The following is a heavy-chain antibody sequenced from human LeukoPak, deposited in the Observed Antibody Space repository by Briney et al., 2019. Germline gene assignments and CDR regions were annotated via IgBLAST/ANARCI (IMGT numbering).Heavy chain of an antibody. V-gene: IGHV3-23*01. D-gene: IGHD7-27*01. CDR1: GFTFSSYT. Sequence: GGSLRLSCAASGFTFSSYTMSWVRQAPGKGLEWVSTITTSDGNTYYADSVKGRFTVSRDNSKNTLFLQMNSLRAEDTAVYYCAKDGGLWVSAHWGDSWGRGTLVTVST. CDR2: ITTSDGNT. CDR3: AKDGGLWVSAHWGDS. J-gene: IGHJ4*02.